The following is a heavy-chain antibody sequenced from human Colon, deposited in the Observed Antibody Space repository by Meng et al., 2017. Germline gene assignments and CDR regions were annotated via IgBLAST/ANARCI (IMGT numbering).Heavy chain of an antibody. V-gene: IGHV4-39*07. CDR3: ARVDYYDTSGYYHEAHWFDP. CDR1: GDSIINNNPH. CDR2: IFHTGST. Sequence: LVNASTTLASTFTDSGDSIINNNPHWAWISPPPKKGLEWIGSIFHTGSTYFNPSLESRITMSVDTSKNQFSLKLKSGTAADTAFYYCARVDYYDTSGYYHEAHWFDPWGQGTLVTVSS. J-gene: IGHJ5*02. D-gene: IGHD3-22*01.